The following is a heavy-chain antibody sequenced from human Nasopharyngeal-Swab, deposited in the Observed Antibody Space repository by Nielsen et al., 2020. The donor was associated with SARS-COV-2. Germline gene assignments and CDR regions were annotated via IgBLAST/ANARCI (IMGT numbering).Heavy chain of an antibody. CDR2: IYYSGST. J-gene: IGHJ5*02. D-gene: IGHD3-3*01. CDR3: ARHGLSGITILGVDIPKNWFDP. Sequence: WIRQPPGKGLEWIGSIYYSGSTYYNPSLKSRVTISVDTSKNQFSLKLSSVTAADTAVYYCARHGLSGITILGVDIPKNWFDPWGQGTLVTVSS. V-gene: IGHV4-39*01.